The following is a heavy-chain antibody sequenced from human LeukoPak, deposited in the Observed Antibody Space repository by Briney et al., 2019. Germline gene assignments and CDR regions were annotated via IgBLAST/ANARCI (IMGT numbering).Heavy chain of an antibody. Sequence: PGGSLRLSCAASGFSFSSIWMSWVRQAPGKGLEWVANIKSDGSEKYYVDSVKGRFTISRDNAKNSLYLQMNSLRAEDTVLYYCVEGNSMDYWGQGTLVTVSS. J-gene: IGHJ4*02. CDR3: VEGNSMDY. CDR1: GFSFSSIW. D-gene: IGHD4-23*01. CDR2: IKSDGSEK. V-gene: IGHV3-7*05.